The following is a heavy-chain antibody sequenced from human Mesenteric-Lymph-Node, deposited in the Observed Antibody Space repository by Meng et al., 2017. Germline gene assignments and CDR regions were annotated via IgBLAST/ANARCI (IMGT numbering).Heavy chain of an antibody. CDR1: GGSISRGDW. CDR3: ASSDYYRSDY. J-gene: IGHJ4*02. V-gene: IGHV4-4*02. Sequence: QVQREGSGQGLGKPCGTLSLTCAVCGGSISRGDWWCWVRQPPGKGLEWIGETSHSGSNNYSTSLKSRVTISLDKSKNQLSLKLNSVTAADTAVYYCASSDYYRSDYWGQGTLVTVSS. D-gene: IGHD3-22*01. CDR2: TSHSGSN.